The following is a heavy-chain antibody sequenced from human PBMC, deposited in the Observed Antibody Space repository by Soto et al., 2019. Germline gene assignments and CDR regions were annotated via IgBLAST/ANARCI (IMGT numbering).Heavy chain of an antibody. V-gene: IGHV3-30-3*01. CDR1: GFTFSSYA. D-gene: IGHD3-22*01. CDR2: ISYDGSNK. Sequence: GGSLRLSCAASGFTFSSYAMHWVRQAPGKGLEWVAVISYDGSNKYYADSVKGRFTISRDNSKNTLYLQMNSLRAEDTAVYYCARGGETYYYDSSVYYFGMDVWGQGTTVTVSS. J-gene: IGHJ6*02. CDR3: ARGGETYYYDSSVYYFGMDV.